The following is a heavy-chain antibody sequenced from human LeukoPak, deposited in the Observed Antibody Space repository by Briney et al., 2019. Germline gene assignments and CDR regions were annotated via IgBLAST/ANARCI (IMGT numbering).Heavy chain of an antibody. J-gene: IGHJ3*02. Sequence: GGSLRLSCAASGFTFSDYYMSWIRQAPGKGLEWVSYISSSGSTIYYADSVKGRFTISRDNAKNSLYLQMNSLRAEDTAVYYCARVLDCGGDCYSVDAFDIWGQGTMVTVSS. CDR2: ISSSGSTI. CDR3: ARVLDCGGDCYSVDAFDI. CDR1: GFTFSDYY. V-gene: IGHV3-11*01. D-gene: IGHD2-21*02.